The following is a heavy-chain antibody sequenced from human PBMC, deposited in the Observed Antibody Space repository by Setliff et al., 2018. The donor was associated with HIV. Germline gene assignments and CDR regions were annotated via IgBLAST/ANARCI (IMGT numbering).Heavy chain of an antibody. CDR2: IDPTGTYT. D-gene: IGHD4-17*01. CDR1: RFTFSSYS. Sequence: GGSLRLSCAASRFTFSSYSMHWVRQAPGKGLEWVSAIDPTGTYTYYADAVKGRFTISRDNAKNTLYLQMNSLRAEDTAVYYCVRDRDYGGLIDYWGQGTLVTVSS. V-gene: IGHV3-21*01. CDR3: VRDRDYGGLIDY. J-gene: IGHJ4*02.